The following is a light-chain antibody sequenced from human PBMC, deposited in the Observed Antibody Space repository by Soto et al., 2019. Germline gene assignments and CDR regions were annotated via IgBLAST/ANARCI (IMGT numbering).Light chain of an antibody. V-gene: IGLV2-14*03. CDR3: KSYTSASTYV. CDR1: ISDIGIYNF. Sequence: QSSLTQPASVSGSPGQSVTIFCTGTISDIGIYNFVSWYQQHPGKAPKLMIYNVYSRPSGVSSRFSGSKSGNTASLTISWLQAEDEADYYCKSYTSASTYVFGTGTKVTVL. CDR2: NVY. J-gene: IGLJ1*01.